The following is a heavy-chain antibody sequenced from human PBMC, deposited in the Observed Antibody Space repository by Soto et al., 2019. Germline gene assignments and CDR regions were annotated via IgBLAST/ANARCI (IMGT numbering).Heavy chain of an antibody. CDR2: ISYDGSNK. V-gene: IGHV3-30*18. CDR1: GFTFSSYV. D-gene: IGHD6-13*01. CDR3: AKDPLGIAAAGTSLGY. Sequence: GGSLRLSCAASGFTFSSYVMHWVRQSPGKGLEWVAVISYDGSNKYYADSVKGRFTISRDNSKNTLYLQMNSLRAEDTAVYYCAKDPLGIAAAGTSLGYWGQGTLVTVS. J-gene: IGHJ4*02.